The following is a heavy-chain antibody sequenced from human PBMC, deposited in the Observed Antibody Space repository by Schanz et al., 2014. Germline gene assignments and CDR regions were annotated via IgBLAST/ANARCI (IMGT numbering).Heavy chain of an antibody. CDR1: GFTFRAYY. J-gene: IGHJ4*02. CDR3: ARVAYGSGSYWDY. D-gene: IGHD3-10*01. Sequence: QVQLVESGGGLVKPGGSLRLSCAASGFTFRAYYMSWIRQAPGKGLEWVSDISSGSSYANYADSVKGRFTISRDNAKNSLYLQMNSLRAEDTAVYYCARVAYGSGSYWDYWGQGTLVTVSS. CDR2: ISSGSSYA. V-gene: IGHV3-11*06.